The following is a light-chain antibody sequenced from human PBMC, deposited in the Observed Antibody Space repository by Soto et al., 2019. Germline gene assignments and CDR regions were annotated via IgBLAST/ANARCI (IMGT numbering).Light chain of an antibody. Sequence: AIPLTKSPSSLSADVGERVNITCRASQGINNVVAWFQQRPGRAPKLLIYDAINVQSGAPSRFNGSGSGAYFRLTISSLQPEDSATYYCFGDGTCPRTFGHVTRVDI. J-gene: IGKJ1*01. CDR3: FGDGTCPRT. CDR2: DAI. CDR1: QGINNV. V-gene: IGKV1-6*01.